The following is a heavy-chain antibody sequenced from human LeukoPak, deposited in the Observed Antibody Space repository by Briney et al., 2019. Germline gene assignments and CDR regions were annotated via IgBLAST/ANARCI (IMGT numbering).Heavy chain of an antibody. CDR1: GGSFSGYY. V-gene: IGHV4-34*01. Sequence: PSETLSLTCAVYGGSFSGYYWSWIRQPPGKGLEWIGEINNSGSTNYNPSLKSRVTISVDTSKNQFSLKLSSVTAADTAVYYCARGVSSDYFDYWGQGTLVTVSS. CDR2: INNSGST. D-gene: IGHD6-19*01. CDR3: ARGVSSDYFDY. J-gene: IGHJ4*02.